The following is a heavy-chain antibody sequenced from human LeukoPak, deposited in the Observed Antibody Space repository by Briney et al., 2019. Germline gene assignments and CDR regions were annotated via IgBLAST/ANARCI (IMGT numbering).Heavy chain of an antibody. V-gene: IGHV3-15*01. J-gene: IGHJ3*02. D-gene: IGHD2-2*01. CDR2: IKSKTDGGTT. CDR1: GFTFSNAW. Sequence: GGSLRPSCAASGFTFSNAWMSWVRQAPGKGLEWVGRIKSKTDGGTTDYAAPVKGRFTISRDDSKNTLYLQMNSLKTEDTAVYYCTTNLCSSTSCYIDAFDIWGQGTMVTVSS. CDR3: TTNLCSSTSCYIDAFDI.